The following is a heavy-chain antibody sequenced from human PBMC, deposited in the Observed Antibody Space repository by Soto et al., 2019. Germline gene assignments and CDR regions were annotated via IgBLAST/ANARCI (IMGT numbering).Heavy chain of an antibody. CDR3: ERAMPTAGYIYFDR. D-gene: IGHD3-9*01. J-gene: IGHJ4*02. CDR1: GYTFTSYG. V-gene: IGHV1-3*04. Sequence: QVQLVQSGAEVKEPGASVRISCEASGYTFTSYGIHWLRQAPGQRLEWMGWINTGSSNTRYSPEFQARVTITRDTSASKAYMELNRLRTEATAVYFCERAMPTAGYIYFDRWRQGTLVTVSS. CDR2: INTGSSNT.